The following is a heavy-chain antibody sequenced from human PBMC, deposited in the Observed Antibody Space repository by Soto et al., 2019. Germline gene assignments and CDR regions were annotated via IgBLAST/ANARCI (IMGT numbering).Heavy chain of an antibody. CDR1: GYTFTGYY. J-gene: IGHJ6*02. Sequence: GASVKVSCKASGYTFTGYYMHWVRQAPGQGLEWMGWINPNSGGTNYAQKFQGWVTMTRDTSISTAYMELSRLRSDDTAVYYCARVGATNNYYYGMDVWGQGTTVTVSS. CDR2: INPNSGGT. D-gene: IGHD1-26*01. V-gene: IGHV1-2*04. CDR3: ARVGATNNYYYGMDV.